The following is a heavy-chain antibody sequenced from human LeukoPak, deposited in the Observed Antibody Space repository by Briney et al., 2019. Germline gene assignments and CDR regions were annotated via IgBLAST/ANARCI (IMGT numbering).Heavy chain of an antibody. CDR3: ARVDKERVGGVYYFDY. J-gene: IGHJ4*02. D-gene: IGHD1-1*01. V-gene: IGHV3-13*01. CDR1: GFTFSDYD. Sequence: PGGSLRLSCAASGFTFSDYDMPWVRQATGKGLEWVSAIGTAGDTYYTGSVKGRFTISRENAKNSLYLQMNSLRAGDTAVYYCARVDKERVGGVYYFDYWGQGTLVTVSS. CDR2: IGTAGDT.